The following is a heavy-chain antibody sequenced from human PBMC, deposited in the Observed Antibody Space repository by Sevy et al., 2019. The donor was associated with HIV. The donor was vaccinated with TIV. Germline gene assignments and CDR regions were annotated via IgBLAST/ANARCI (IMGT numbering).Heavy chain of an antibody. D-gene: IGHD6-19*01. CDR1: GFSFSSYE. V-gene: IGHV3-48*03. Sequence: GGCLRLSCAASGFSFSSYEMNWVRQAPGKGLEWVSYISSGGSTIYYADSVKGRFTISRDNAKNSLYLQMNSLRAEDTAVYYCAREVRTVAGGAFDIWGQGTMVTVSS. J-gene: IGHJ3*02. CDR2: ISSGGSTI. CDR3: AREVRTVAGGAFDI.